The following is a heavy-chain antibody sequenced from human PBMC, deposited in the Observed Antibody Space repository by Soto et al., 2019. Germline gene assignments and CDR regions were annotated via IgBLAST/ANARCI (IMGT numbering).Heavy chain of an antibody. J-gene: IGHJ4*02. Sequence: GGSLRLSCSTSGFTFSTYAMNWVRQAPGKGLEWVSALSGSGGTTYYADSVRGRFTISRGNSKNTLFLQMSSLRAEDTALYYCAKQRAGYGSGSDTFYFDFCGQGTLVTVSS. CDR2: LSGSGGTT. V-gene: IGHV3-23*01. D-gene: IGHD3-10*01. CDR1: GFTFSTYA. CDR3: AKQRAGYGSGSDTFYFDF.